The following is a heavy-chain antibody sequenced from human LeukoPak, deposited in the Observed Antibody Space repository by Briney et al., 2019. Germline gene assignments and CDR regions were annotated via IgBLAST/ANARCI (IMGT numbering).Heavy chain of an antibody. Sequence: SETLSLTCAVYGGSFSGYYWSWIRQPPGKGLEWIGEINHSGSTNYNPSLKSRATISVDTSKNQFSLKLSSVTAADTAVYYCARVNYYGSGSYYNVYYYGMDVWGQGTTVTVSS. J-gene: IGHJ6*02. CDR3: ARVNYYGSGSYYNVYYYGMDV. CDR1: GGSFSGYY. D-gene: IGHD3-10*01. CDR2: INHSGST. V-gene: IGHV4-34*01.